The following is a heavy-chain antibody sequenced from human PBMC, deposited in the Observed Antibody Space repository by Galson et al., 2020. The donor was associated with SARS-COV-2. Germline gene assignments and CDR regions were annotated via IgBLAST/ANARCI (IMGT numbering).Heavy chain of an antibody. CDR1: GYSISSGYY. CDR3: ARPFYDTTSYNWFDP. Sequence: ASETLSLTCSVSGYSISSGYYWAWIRQPPGKGLEWIGSIYHSGSTYYNPSLRSRVTMSVDTSKNQFSLKVNSVTAADTAVYYCARPFYDTTSYNWFDPWGQGTLVTVSS. J-gene: IGHJ5*02. V-gene: IGHV4-38-2*01. CDR2: IYHSGST. D-gene: IGHD3-16*01.